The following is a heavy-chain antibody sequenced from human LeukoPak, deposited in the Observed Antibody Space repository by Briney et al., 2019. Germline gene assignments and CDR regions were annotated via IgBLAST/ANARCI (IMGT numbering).Heavy chain of an antibody. Sequence: GGSLRLSCAASGFTFSSYAMHWVRQAPGKELEWVAVISYDGSNKYYADSVKGRFTISRDNSKNTLYLQMNSLRAEDTAVYYCAREYSSGWYFDYWGQGTLVTVSS. J-gene: IGHJ4*02. CDR3: AREYSSGWYFDY. CDR2: ISYDGSNK. V-gene: IGHV3-30-3*01. D-gene: IGHD6-19*01. CDR1: GFTFSSYA.